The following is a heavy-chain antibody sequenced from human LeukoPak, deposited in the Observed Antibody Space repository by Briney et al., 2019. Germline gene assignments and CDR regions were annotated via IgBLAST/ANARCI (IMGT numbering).Heavy chain of an antibody. D-gene: IGHD3-22*01. CDR3: ARVDDRGHYYDSSGPRKLFDY. CDR1: GYTFTGYY. V-gene: IGHV1-2*02. Sequence: ASVKVSCKTSGYTFTGYYMHWVRQAPGQGLEWMGWINPDSGGTNYAQKFQGRVTMTRDTSISTAYMQLSRLSSDDTAVYYCARVDDRGHYYDSSGPRKLFDYWGQGTLVTVSS. CDR2: INPDSGGT. J-gene: IGHJ4*02.